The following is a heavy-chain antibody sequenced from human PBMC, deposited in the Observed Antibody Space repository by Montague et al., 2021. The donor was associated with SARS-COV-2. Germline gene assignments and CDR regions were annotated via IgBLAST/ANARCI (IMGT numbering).Heavy chain of an antibody. Sequence: TLSLTCTVSGGSVSSRSHFWSWIRQPAGKGLEWIGHIYATGSAKYNPSLESRVTISVDTSNNQFSLRLNSVTAADTAVHYCTRVVVVVPASPAPTLFDPWGQGIPVTVSS. D-gene: IGHD2-15*01. CDR3: TRVVVVVPASPAPTLFDP. J-gene: IGHJ5*02. V-gene: IGHV4-61*09. CDR2: IYATGSA. CDR1: GGSVSSRSHF.